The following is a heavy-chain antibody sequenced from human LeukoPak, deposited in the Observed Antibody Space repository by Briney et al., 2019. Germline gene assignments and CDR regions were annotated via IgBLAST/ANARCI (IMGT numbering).Heavy chain of an antibody. CDR3: ASPGAYCSSTSCYHTFDY. CDR2: IYYSGNT. J-gene: IGHJ4*02. D-gene: IGHD2-2*01. V-gene: IGHV4-59*12. CDR1: GGSISSYF. Sequence: SETLSLTCSVSGGSISSYFWSWIRQPPGKGLEWIGYIYYSGNTNYNPSLKSRVTISVDTSKNQFSLKLSSVTAADTAVYYCASPGAYCSSTSCYHTFDYWGQGTLVTVSS.